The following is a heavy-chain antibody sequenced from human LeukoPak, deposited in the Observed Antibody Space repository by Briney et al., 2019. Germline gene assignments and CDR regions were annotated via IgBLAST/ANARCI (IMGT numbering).Heavy chain of an antibody. D-gene: IGHD3-22*01. J-gene: IGHJ3*02. CDR1: ELTFSNYC. CDR2: IKKDGTEK. V-gene: IGHV3-7*03. Sequence: PGGSLRLSCVASELTFSNYCMTWVRQSPGKGLEWVATIKKDGTEKYYVDSVKGRFTISRDNSKNTLYLQINSLRVEDTAVYYCAKSWNYYDSSGDDALDIWGQGTMVTASS. CDR3: AKSWNYYDSSGDDALDI.